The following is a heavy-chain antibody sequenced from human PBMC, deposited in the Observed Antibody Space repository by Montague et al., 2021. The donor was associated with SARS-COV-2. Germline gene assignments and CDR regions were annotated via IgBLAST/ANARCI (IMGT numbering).Heavy chain of an antibody. CDR2: ISYDGSNK. CDR1: GFTFSSYA. CDR3: ARDRRYYDSSVYPGVAYNWFDP. J-gene: IGHJ5*02. D-gene: IGHD3-22*01. V-gene: IGHV3-30-3*01. Sequence: SLRLSCAASGFTFSSYAMHWVRQPPGKGLEWVAVISYDGSNKYYADSVKGRFTISRDNSKNTLYLQMNSLRAEDTAVYYCARDRRYYDSSVYPGVAYNWFDPWGQGTLVTVSS.